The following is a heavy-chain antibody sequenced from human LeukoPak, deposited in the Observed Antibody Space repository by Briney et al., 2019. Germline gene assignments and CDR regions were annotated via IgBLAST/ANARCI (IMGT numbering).Heavy chain of an antibody. Sequence: PGGSLRLSCAASGFTFDDYAMHWVRQAPGKGLEWVSGISWNSGSIGYADSVKGRFTISRDNAKNSLYLQMNSLRAEDTALYYCAKESYGDYGYFDYWGQGTLVTVSS. D-gene: IGHD4-17*01. CDR2: ISWNSGSI. J-gene: IGHJ4*02. CDR1: GFTFDDYA. CDR3: AKESYGDYGYFDY. V-gene: IGHV3-9*01.